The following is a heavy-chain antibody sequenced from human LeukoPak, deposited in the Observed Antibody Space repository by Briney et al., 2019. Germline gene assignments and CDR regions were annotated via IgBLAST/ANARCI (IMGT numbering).Heavy chain of an antibody. D-gene: IGHD5-24*01. V-gene: IGHV4-59*12. CDR3: AGQRWLQFFDY. CDR2: IYYSGST. Sequence: SETLSLTCTVSGGSFSNYYWSWIRQPPGKGLEWIGYIYYSGSTNYNPSLKSRATISVDTSKNQFSLKLTSVTAADTAVYYCAGQRWLQFFDYWGQGTLVTVSS. CDR1: GGSFSNYY. J-gene: IGHJ4*02.